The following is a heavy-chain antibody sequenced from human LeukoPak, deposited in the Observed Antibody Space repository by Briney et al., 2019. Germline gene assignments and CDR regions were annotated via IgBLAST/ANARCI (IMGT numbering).Heavy chain of an antibody. CDR3: ARVGTMVRGVTLAYYFDF. V-gene: IGHV4-59*10. CDR2: IYASGST. Sequence: PSETLSLTCAVYGGSFSGYYWSWIRQPAGKGLEWIGRIYASGSTNYNPSLKSRVTMSIDTSKNQFSLKLSSVTAADTAVYYCARVGTMVRGVTLAYYFDFWGQGILVTVSS. J-gene: IGHJ4*02. CDR1: GGSFSGYY. D-gene: IGHD3-10*01.